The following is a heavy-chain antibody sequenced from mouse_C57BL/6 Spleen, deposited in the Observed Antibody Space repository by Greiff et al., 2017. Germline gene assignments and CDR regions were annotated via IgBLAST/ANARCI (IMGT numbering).Heavy chain of an antibody. Sequence: QVQLQQSGPELVRPGASVTLSCKASGYTFTDYYINWLKQRPGQGLEWIARFYPGSGNTYYNGKFKGKATLTAEKSSSPAYMQLSSLTSEDSAVYFCARDLYSRAMDYWGQGTSVTVSS. CDR2: FYPGSGNT. D-gene: IGHD2-1*01. J-gene: IGHJ4*01. CDR3: ARDLYSRAMDY. CDR1: GYTFTDYY. V-gene: IGHV1-76*01.